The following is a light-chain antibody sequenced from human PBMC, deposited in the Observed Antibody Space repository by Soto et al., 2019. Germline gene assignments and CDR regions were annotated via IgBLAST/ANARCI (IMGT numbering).Light chain of an antibody. J-gene: IGKJ4*01. Sequence: DIQMTQSPSSVSASVGDRVTITCRASHDIGDCLAWHQQKPGEAPKLLIYSATTLHSGVPSRFSGSGSGTDFTLTISSLQPEDFATYYCLQGHTFPLSFGGGNKVEIK. V-gene: IGKV1-12*01. CDR1: HDIGDC. CDR2: SAT. CDR3: LQGHTFPLS.